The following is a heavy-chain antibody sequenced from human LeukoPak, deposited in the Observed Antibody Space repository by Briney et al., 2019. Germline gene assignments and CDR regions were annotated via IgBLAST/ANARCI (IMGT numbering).Heavy chain of an antibody. CDR1: GGSVSSDSHY. Sequence: SETLSLTCTVSGGSVSSDSHYWSWIRQPPGKGLEWIGYAYYSGSTKYNPSLKSRVTISVDTSKNQFSLKLSSVTAADTAVYYCARDLELERNRWNYFESWGQGTLVTVSS. J-gene: IGHJ4*02. D-gene: IGHD1-1*01. V-gene: IGHV4-61*01. CDR2: AYYSGST. CDR3: ARDLELERNRWNYFES.